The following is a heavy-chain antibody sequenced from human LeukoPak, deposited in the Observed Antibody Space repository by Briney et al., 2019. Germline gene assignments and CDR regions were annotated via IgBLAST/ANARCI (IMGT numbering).Heavy chain of an antibody. V-gene: IGHV3-7*01. D-gene: IGHD1-14*01. CDR3: ARVDVAVPGISDYFDY. CDR1: GFTFSSYW. J-gene: IGHJ4*02. Sequence: GGSLRLSCAASGFTFSSYWMTWLRQAPGQGLEWVANINQDGSDKYYVDSVKGRFAISRDNAKNSLYLHMNSLRAEDTAGYYCARVDVAVPGISDYFDYWGQGTLVTVSS. CDR2: INQDGSDK.